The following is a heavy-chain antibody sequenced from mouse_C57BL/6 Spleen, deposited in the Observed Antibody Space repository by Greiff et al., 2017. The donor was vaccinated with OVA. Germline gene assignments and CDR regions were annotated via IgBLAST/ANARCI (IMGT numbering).Heavy chain of an antibody. D-gene: IGHD1-1*01. V-gene: IGHV6-6*01. CDR1: GFTFSDAW. CDR3: TRPSGYYGSSYDYFDY. J-gene: IGHJ2*01. Sequence: EVKLQESGGGLVQPGGSMKLSCAASGFTFSDAWMDWVRQSPEKGLEWVAEIRNKANNHATYYAESVKGRFTISRDDSKSSVYLQMNSLRAEDTGIYYCTRPSGYYGSSYDYFDYWGQGTTLTVSS. CDR2: IRNKANNHAT.